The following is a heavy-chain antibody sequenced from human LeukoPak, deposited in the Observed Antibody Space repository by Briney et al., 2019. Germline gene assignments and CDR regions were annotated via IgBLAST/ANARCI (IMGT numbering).Heavy chain of an antibody. CDR1: GFTFSDYY. CDR2: ISSRGDTM. Sequence: GGSLRLSCAASGFTFSDYYMTWIRQAPGMGLEWVSYISSRGDTMSYADSVKGRFTVSRDNAKNSLYLQMNSLRAEDTAVYFCARKQGSYIDYWSQGTLLTVSS. J-gene: IGHJ4*02. CDR3: ARKQGSYIDY. V-gene: IGHV3-11*01.